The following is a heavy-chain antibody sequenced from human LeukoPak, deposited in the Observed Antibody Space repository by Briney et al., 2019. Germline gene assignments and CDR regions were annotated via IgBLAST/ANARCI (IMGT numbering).Heavy chain of an antibody. D-gene: IGHD3-22*01. J-gene: IGHJ4*02. CDR3: AKDLMEYYDSSGSE. Sequence: GGSLRLSCAASGFTFRSYGMHWVRQAPGKGLEWVAVISYDGSNKYYGDSVKGRFTISRDNSKNTLYLEMNSLRAEDTAVYYCAKDLMEYYDSSGSEWGQGTLVIVSS. CDR1: GFTFRSYG. V-gene: IGHV3-30*18. CDR2: ISYDGSNK.